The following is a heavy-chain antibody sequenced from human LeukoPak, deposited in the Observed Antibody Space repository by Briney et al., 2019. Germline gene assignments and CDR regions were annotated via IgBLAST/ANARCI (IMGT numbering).Heavy chain of an antibody. CDR2: IYDGGST. CDR1: GFTVSSNY. Sequence: QAGGSLRLSCAASGFTVSSNYMSWVRQAPGKGLEWVSVIYDGGSTYYADSVKGRFTISRDNSKNTLYLQMSNLRAEDTALYYCARVDTDSGILAWGQGTLVTVSS. D-gene: IGHD5-18*01. J-gene: IGHJ5*02. CDR3: ARVDTDSGILA. V-gene: IGHV3-53*01.